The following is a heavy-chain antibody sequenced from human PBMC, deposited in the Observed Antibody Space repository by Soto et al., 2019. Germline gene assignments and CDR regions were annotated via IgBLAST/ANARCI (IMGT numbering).Heavy chain of an antibody. J-gene: IGHJ4*02. CDR1: GGSFSGYY. D-gene: IGHD6-13*01. Sequence: QVQLQQWGAGLLKPSETLSLTCGVYGGSFSGYYWSWFGQPQGKGLEWIGEINHSESTNYNNPSLKSRVTISVDTSKNQFSLKLSSVTAADTAVYYCARQFKGIAMRDYWGQGTLVTVSS. CDR3: ARQFKGIAMRDY. CDR2: INHSEST. V-gene: IGHV4-34*01.